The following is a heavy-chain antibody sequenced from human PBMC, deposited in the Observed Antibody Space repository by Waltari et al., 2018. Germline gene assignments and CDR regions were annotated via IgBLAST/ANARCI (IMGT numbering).Heavy chain of an antibody. D-gene: IGHD3-3*01. CDR2: IYYSGST. CDR3: ARGLRFLEWSVGYYYYMDV. V-gene: IGHV4-39*07. J-gene: IGHJ6*03. Sequence: QLQLQESGPGLVKPSETLSLTCTVSGGSISRSSYYWGWIRQPPGKGLEWIGSIYYSGSTYYNPSLKSRVTISVDTSKNQFSLKLSSVTAADTAVYYCARGLRFLEWSVGYYYYMDVWGKGTTVTISS. CDR1: GGSISRSSYY.